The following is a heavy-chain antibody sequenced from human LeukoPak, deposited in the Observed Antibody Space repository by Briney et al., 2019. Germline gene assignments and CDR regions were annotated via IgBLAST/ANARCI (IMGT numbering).Heavy chain of an antibody. CDR3: AKDGYYDSSGFVDY. J-gene: IGHJ4*02. CDR2: ISGSGGST. D-gene: IGHD3-22*01. CDR1: GFTFSNYA. Sequence: GGSLRLSCAASGFTFSNYALSWVRQAPGKGLEWVSRISGSGGSTYYADSVKGQFTISRDNSKNTLYLQMNSLRAGDTAVYYCAKDGYYDSSGFVDYWGQGTLVTVSS. V-gene: IGHV3-23*01.